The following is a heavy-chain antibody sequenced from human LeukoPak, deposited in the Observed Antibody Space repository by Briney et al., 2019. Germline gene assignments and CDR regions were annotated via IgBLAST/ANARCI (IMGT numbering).Heavy chain of an antibody. CDR2: INPNSGGT. J-gene: IGHJ4*02. CDR1: GYTLTELS. Sequence: ASVKVSCKVSGYTLTELSMHWVRQAPGQGLEWMGWINPNSGGTHSAQKFQGRVTMTRDTSIDTAYMELGSLTSDDTAFYYCARGSTWFTTLPFESWGQGTLVTVSS. D-gene: IGHD6-13*01. CDR3: ARGSTWFTTLPFES. V-gene: IGHV1-2*02.